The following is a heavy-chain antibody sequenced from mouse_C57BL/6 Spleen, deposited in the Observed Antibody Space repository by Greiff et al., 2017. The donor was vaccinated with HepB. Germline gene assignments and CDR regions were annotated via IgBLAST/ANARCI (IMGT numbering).Heavy chain of an antibody. Sequence: QVQLQQPGAELVRPGSSVKLSCKASGYTFTSYWMDWVKQRPGQGLEWIGNIYPSDSETHYNQKFKDKATLTVDKSSSTAYMQLSSLTSEDSAVYYCARRGAGNGFAYWGQGTLVIVSA. D-gene: IGHD2-1*01. CDR1: GYTFTSYW. V-gene: IGHV1-61*01. J-gene: IGHJ3*01. CDR3: ARRGAGNGFAY. CDR2: IYPSDSET.